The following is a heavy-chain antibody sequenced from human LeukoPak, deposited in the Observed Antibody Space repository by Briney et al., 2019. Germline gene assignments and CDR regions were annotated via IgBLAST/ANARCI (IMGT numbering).Heavy chain of an antibody. D-gene: IGHD3-10*01. CDR2: ISAYNGNT. Sequence: ASVKVSCKASGYTFTSYGISWVRQAPGQGLEWMGWISAYNGNTNYAQKLQGRVTMTTDTSTSTAYMELRSLRSDDTAVYYCASPEPTYYYGSGSLTDFDYWGQGTLVTVSS. CDR1: GYTFTSYG. J-gene: IGHJ4*02. CDR3: ASPEPTYYYGSGSLTDFDY. V-gene: IGHV1-18*01.